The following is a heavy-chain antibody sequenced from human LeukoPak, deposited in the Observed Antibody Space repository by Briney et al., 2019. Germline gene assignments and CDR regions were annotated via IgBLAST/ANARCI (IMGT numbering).Heavy chain of an antibody. D-gene: IGHD3-3*01. Sequence: GASVKVSCKASGYTFTSYGISWVRQAPRQGLEWMGWISAYNGNTNYAQKLQGRVTMTTDTSTSTAYMELRSLRSDDTAVYYCARDPLRYYDFWSGYGGFDYWGQGTLVTVSS. CDR1: GYTFTSYG. CDR3: ARDPLRYYDFWSGYGGFDY. CDR2: ISAYNGNT. J-gene: IGHJ4*02. V-gene: IGHV1-18*01.